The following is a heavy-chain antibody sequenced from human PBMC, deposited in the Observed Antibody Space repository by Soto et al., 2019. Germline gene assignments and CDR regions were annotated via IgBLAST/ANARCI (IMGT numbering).Heavy chain of an antibody. J-gene: IGHJ4*02. Sequence: QVQLVQSGAEVKNPGASVKVSCKASGYTFTNCYIHWVRQAPGQGLEWMAIINPNGGSTNYAQKFQGRVTLARDTFTSTVYMELSSLRSEDTAIYYCARGLAAGDYWGQGTLVTVSS. D-gene: IGHD6-13*01. CDR1: GYTFTNCY. CDR3: ARGLAAGDY. V-gene: IGHV1-46*01. CDR2: INPNGGST.